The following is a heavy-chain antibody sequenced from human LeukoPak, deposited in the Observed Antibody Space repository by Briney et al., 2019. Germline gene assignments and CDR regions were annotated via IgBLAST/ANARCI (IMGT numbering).Heavy chain of an antibody. CDR3: AREGVGPCGSCYS. Sequence: GWSLRLSCAASGFTFSTYWMSWVRQAPGKGLEWLANIKGDGSEKHYVDSLKGRFTISRDNAGNSLYLQMNGLRDNDTAVYYCAREGVGPCGSCYSWGQGTRVTVSS. V-gene: IGHV3-7*05. CDR2: IKGDGSEK. J-gene: IGHJ5*02. D-gene: IGHD2-15*01. CDR1: GFTFSTYW.